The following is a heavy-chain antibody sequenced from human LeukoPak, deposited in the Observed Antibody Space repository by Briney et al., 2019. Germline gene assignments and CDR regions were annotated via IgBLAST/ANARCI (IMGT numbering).Heavy chain of an antibody. CDR2: INHSGST. CDR3: ARVVTMVRGVIKYYYGMDV. J-gene: IGHJ6*02. D-gene: IGHD3-10*01. V-gene: IGHV4-34*01. Sequence: SETLSLTCAVYGGSFSGYYWSWIRQPPGKGLEWIGEINHSGSTNYNPSLKSRVTISVDTSKNQFSLKLSSVTAADTAVYYCARVVTMVRGVIKYYYGMDVWGQGTTVTVSS. CDR1: GGSFSGYY.